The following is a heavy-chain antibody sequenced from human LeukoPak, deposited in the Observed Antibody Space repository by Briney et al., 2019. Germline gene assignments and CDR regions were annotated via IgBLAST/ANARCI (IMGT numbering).Heavy chain of an antibody. CDR2: INHSGST. J-gene: IGHJ5*02. CDR1: GGSFSGYY. CDR3: ARVLSGYSNS. D-gene: IGHD3-22*01. Sequence: SETLSFTCAVYGGSFSGYYWSWIRQPPGKGLEWIGEINHSGSTNYNPSLKSRVTISVDTSKNQFSLKLSSVTAADTAVYYCARVLSGYSNSWGQGTLVTVSS. V-gene: IGHV4-34*01.